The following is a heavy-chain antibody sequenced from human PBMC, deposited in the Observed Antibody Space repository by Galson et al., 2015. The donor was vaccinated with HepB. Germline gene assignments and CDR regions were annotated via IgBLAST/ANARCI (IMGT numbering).Heavy chain of an antibody. Sequence: SLRLSCAGSGLSFSHYAVSWVRQAPGEGLEWIAAISGSGGWTYYADSAKDRFTISRDSSKSTLFLQVNSLGAEDTAIYYCAKGSGETWYCFDTWGQGTLVTVSS. J-gene: IGHJ4*02. CDR2: ISGSGGWT. D-gene: IGHD2-15*01. CDR1: GLSFSHYA. CDR3: AKGSGETWYCFDT. V-gene: IGHV3-23*01.